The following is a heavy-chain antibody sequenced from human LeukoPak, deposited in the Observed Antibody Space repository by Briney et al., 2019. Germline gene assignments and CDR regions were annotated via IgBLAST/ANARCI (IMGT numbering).Heavy chain of an antibody. CDR2: IYYSGST. V-gene: IGHV4-39*01. Sequence: PSETLSLTCTVSGGSISSSSYYWGWIRQPPGKGLECIGSIYYSGSTYYNPSLKSRVTISIDTSKNQFSLKLSSVIAADTAVYYCARHPEEATYFDYWGQGTLVTVSS. D-gene: IGHD5-12*01. CDR1: GGSISSSSYY. J-gene: IGHJ4*02. CDR3: ARHPEEATYFDY.